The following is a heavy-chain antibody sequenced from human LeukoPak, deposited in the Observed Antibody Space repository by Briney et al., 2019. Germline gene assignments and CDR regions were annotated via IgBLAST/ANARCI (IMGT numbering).Heavy chain of an antibody. CDR1: GGSFSGYY. CDR3: ARGRSPAGFDY. Sequence: SETLSLTCAIYGGSFSGYYWSWIRQPPGKGLEWIGEINHSGSTNYNPSLKSRVTISVDTSKNQFSLKLSSVTAADTAVYYCARGRSPAGFDYWGQGTLVTVSS. J-gene: IGHJ4*02. V-gene: IGHV4-34*01. CDR2: INHSGST. D-gene: IGHD1-14*01.